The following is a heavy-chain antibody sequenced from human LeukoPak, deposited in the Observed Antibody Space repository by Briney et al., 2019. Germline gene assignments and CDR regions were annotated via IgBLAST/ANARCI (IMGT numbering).Heavy chain of an antibody. D-gene: IGHD1-26*01. CDR1: GFTFSSYA. CDR3: ARGSASGSYSPVDY. Sequence: GGSLRLSCAASGFTFSSYAMSWVRQAPGKGLEWVAVIWYDGSNKYYADSVKGRFTISRDNSKNTLYLQMNSLRAEDTAVYYCARGSASGSYSPVDYWGQGTLVTVSS. CDR2: IWYDGSNK. V-gene: IGHV3-33*08. J-gene: IGHJ4*02.